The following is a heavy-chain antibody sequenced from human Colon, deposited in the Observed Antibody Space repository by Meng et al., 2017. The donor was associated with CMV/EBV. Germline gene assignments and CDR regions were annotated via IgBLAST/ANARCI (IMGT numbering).Heavy chain of an antibody. CDR2: VSGDGFSA. Sequence: GESLKISCEASGFNFDDYVMHWVRQVPGKGLEWVSLVSGDGFSAYYVDSVRGRFTISRDNAKSSLHLQMTSLRPEDSAVYFCAKEFVLGTHLDHWGQGTVVTVSS. J-gene: IGHJ4*02. CDR1: GFNFDDYV. CDR3: AKEFVLGTHLDH. V-gene: IGHV3-43*02. D-gene: IGHD2-21*02.